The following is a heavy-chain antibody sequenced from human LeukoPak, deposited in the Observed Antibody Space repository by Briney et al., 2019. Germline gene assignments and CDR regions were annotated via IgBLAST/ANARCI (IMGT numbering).Heavy chain of an antibody. J-gene: IGHJ4*02. CDR2: ISSSSSYI. V-gene: IGHV3-21*01. D-gene: IGHD6-19*01. CDR3: ARGEQWLVPGPFDY. CDR1: GFTFSSYA. Sequence: GGSLRLSCAASGFTFSSYAMSWVRQAPGKGLEWVSSISSSSSYIYYADSVKGRFTISRDNAKNSLYLQMNSLRAEDTAVYYCARGEQWLVPGPFDYWGQGTLVTVSS.